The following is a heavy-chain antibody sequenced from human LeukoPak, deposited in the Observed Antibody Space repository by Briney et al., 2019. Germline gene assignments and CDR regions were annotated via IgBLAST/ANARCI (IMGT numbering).Heavy chain of an antibody. D-gene: IGHD6-13*01. CDR3: ARLGIAAAGTLFDY. Sequence: GASVTVSCKASGGTFSSYAISWVRQAPGQGLEWMGRIIPILGIAIYAQKFQGRVTITADKSTSTAYMELSSLRSEDTAVYYCARLGIAAAGTLFDYWGQGTLVTVSS. CDR1: GGTFSSYA. V-gene: IGHV1-69*04. CDR2: IIPILGIA. J-gene: IGHJ4*02.